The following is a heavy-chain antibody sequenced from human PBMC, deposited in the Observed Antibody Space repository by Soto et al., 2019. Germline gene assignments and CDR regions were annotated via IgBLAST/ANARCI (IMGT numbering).Heavy chain of an antibody. J-gene: IGHJ6*02. CDR1: GDSVSSNSAA. CDR3: ARDRDDLGYYYYYGMDV. V-gene: IGHV6-1*01. Sequence: PSQTLSLTCAISGDSVSSNSAAWNWIRQSPSRGLEWLGRTYYRSKWYNDYAVSVKSRITINPDTSKNQFSLQLNSVTPEDTAVYYCARDRDDLGYYYYYGMDVWGQGTTVTVSS. D-gene: IGHD3-3*01. CDR2: TYYRSKWYN.